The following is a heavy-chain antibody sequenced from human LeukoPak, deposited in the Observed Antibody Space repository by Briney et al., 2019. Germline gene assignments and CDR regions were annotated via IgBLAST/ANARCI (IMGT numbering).Heavy chain of an antibody. Sequence: KPSETLSLTCTVSGGSISSYYWSWIRQPPGKGLEWIGYIYYSGSTNYNPSLKSRVTISVDTSKNQFSLKLSSVTAADTAVYYCARRHWNYVLDAFDIWGQGTMVTVSS. V-gene: IGHV4-59*08. D-gene: IGHD1-7*01. CDR3: ARRHWNYVLDAFDI. CDR2: IYYSGST. CDR1: GGSISSYY. J-gene: IGHJ3*02.